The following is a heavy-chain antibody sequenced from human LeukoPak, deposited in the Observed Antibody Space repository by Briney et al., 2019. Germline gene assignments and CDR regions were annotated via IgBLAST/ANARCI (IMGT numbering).Heavy chain of an antibody. J-gene: IGHJ4*02. CDR1: GFTFSIYW. Sequence: PGGSLRLSCAASGFTFSIYWMSWVRQAPGKGLEWMAILSYDGSLKYYADSVKGRFTISRDNSKNTLYLQMNSLRVEDTAVYYCATSIERSTWGSHALDFWGQGTLVTVSS. CDR2: LSYDGSLK. CDR3: ATSIERSTWGSHALDF. D-gene: IGHD3-16*01. V-gene: IGHV3-30*03.